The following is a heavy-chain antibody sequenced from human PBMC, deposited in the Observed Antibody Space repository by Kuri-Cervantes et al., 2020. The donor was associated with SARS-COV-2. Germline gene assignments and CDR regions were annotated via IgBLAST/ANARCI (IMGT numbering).Heavy chain of an antibody. Sequence: ASVKVSCKAPGYTFANYGLSWVRQAPGRGLEWVASINTYNGNTNYAPILQGRVTMTTDTSTSTAYMELRGLRSFDTAVYYCARSHTLYGGNSSPWDYWGQGTLVTVSS. CDR2: INTYNGNT. CDR3: ARSHTLYGGNSSPWDY. J-gene: IGHJ4*02. D-gene: IGHD4-23*01. CDR1: GYTFANYG. V-gene: IGHV1-18*01.